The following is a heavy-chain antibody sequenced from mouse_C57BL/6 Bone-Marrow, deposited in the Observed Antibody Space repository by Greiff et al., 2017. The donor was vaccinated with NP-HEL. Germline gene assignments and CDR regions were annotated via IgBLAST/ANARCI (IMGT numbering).Heavy chain of an antibody. Sequence: VKLQQSGAVLARPGASVKMSCQTSCYTFSSLWMPWGKQRPGQGLEWIGAIYPGNSDTSYNQKFKGKAKLTAVTSASTAYMELSSLTNEDSAVYYCTYGNYYYAMDYWGQGTSVTVSS. CDR3: TYGNYYYAMDY. CDR2: IYPGNSDT. V-gene: IGHV1-5*01. CDR1: CYTFSSLW. D-gene: IGHD2-1*01. J-gene: IGHJ4*01.